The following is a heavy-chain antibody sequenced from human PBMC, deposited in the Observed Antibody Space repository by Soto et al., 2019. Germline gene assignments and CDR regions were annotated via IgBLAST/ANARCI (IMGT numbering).Heavy chain of an antibody. CDR2: ISYDGSNK. Sequence: LXLSCAASGFTFSSYAMHWVRQAPGKGLEWLAVISYDGSNKYYADSVKGRFTISRDNSKNTLYLQMNSLRAEDTAVYYCARDQYSSSSDGRYYYGMDVWGQGTTVTVSS. CDR1: GFTFSSYA. D-gene: IGHD6-6*01. CDR3: ARDQYSSSSDGRYYYGMDV. J-gene: IGHJ6*02. V-gene: IGHV3-30-3*01.